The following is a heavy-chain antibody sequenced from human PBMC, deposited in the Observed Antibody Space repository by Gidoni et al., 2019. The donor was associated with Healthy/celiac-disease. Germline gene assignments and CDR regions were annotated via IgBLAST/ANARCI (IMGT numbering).Heavy chain of an antibody. CDR2: IRSKAYGGTT. V-gene: IGHV3-49*03. J-gene: IGHJ6*02. D-gene: IGHD1-26*01. CDR3: TATGSHYYYYGMDV. Sequence: EVQLVESGGGLVQPGRSLRLSCTASVFTFGDYAMSWFRQAPGKGLEWVGFIRSKAYGGTTEYAASVKGRFTISRDDSKSIAYLQMNSLKTEDTAVYYCTATGSHYYYYGMDVWGQGTTVTSP. CDR1: VFTFGDYA.